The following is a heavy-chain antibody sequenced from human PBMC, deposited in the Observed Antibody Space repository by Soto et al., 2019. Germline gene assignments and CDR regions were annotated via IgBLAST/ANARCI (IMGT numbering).Heavy chain of an antibody. V-gene: IGHV3-23*01. J-gene: IGHJ6*02. CDR2: ISGSGGST. D-gene: IGHD6-19*01. Sequence: GGSLRLSCSASAFTFSSYAMSWVRQAPGKGMEWVSAISGSGGSTYYADSVKGRFTISRDNSKHTLYLQMNSLRAEDTAVYYCANRSGWYREYYYYGMDVWGQGTTVTVSS. CDR3: ANRSGWYREYYYYGMDV. CDR1: AFTFSSYA.